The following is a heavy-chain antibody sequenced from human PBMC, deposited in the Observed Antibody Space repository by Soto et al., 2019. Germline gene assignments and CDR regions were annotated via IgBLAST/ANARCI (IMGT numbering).Heavy chain of an antibody. D-gene: IGHD4-17*01. CDR1: GYTFTSYD. Sequence: QVQLVQSGAEVKKPGASVKVSCKASGYTFTSYDINWVRQATGQGLASMGWMNPNSGNTAYAQKFQGRVTMTRNTSISTAKGELCSLRFEDTVVYYFARGSEYGCNVDYWSQGTLVTVPP. CDR3: ARGSEYGCNVDY. J-gene: IGHJ4*02. CDR2: MNPNSGNT. V-gene: IGHV1-8*01.